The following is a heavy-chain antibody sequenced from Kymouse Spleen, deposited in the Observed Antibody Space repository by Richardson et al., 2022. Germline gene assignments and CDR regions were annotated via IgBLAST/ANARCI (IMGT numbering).Heavy chain of an antibody. D-gene: IGHD1-1*01,IGHD1-20*01,IGHD1-7*01. V-gene: IGHV3-9*01. CDR2: ISWNSGSI. J-gene: IGHJ3*02. CDR1: GFTFDDYA. Sequence: EVQLVESGGGLVQPGRSLRLSCAASGFTFDDYAMHWVRQAPGKGLEWVSGISWNSGSIGYADSVKGRFTISRDNAKNSLYLQMNSLRAEDTALYYCAKDSWNPAFDIWGQGTMVTVSS. CDR3: AKDSWNPAFDI.